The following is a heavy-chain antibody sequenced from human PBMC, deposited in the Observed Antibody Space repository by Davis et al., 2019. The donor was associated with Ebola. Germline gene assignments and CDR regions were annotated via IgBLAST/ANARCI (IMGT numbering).Heavy chain of an antibody. V-gene: IGHV2-26*01. J-gene: IGHJ5*02. CDR1: GFSLSNARMG. CDR2: IFSNDEK. Sequence: SGPTLVKPTETLTLTCTVSGFSLSNARMGVSWIRQPPGKALEWLAHIFSNDEKSYSTSLKSRLTISKDTSKSQVVLTMTNMDPVDTATYYCARSSIVGATYWFDPWGQGTLVTVSS. D-gene: IGHD1-26*01. CDR3: ARSSIVGATYWFDP.